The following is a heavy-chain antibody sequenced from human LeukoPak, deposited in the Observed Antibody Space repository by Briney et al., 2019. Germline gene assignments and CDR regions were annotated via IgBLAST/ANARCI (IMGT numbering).Heavy chain of an antibody. Sequence: GGSLRLSGAASGFTFSSYSMNWVRQAPGKGLEWVSSISSSSNYIYYADSVKGRFTISRDNAKNSLYLQMNSLRAEDTAVYYCARVGGFGYCTSTSCPPEYWGQGTLVTVSS. D-gene: IGHD2-2*01. CDR3: ARVGGFGYCTSTSCPPEY. V-gene: IGHV3-21*01. J-gene: IGHJ4*02. CDR2: ISSSSNYI. CDR1: GFTFSSYS.